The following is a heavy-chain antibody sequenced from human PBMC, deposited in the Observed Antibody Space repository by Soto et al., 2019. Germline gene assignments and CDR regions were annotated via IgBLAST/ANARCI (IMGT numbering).Heavy chain of an antibody. CDR3: ARRDRSGFSYWLDT. D-gene: IGHD3-22*01. CDR1: GGSISSGDYY. J-gene: IGHJ5*02. CDR2: IDFSGTT. V-gene: IGHV4-31*03. Sequence: SETLSLTCTVSGGSISSGDYYWSWIRQHPGKGLEWIGTIDFSGTTYYNPSLKSRVTISVDTSKSQFSLKLSSVTAADTAVYCCARRDRSGFSYWLDTWGQGTLVTVSS.